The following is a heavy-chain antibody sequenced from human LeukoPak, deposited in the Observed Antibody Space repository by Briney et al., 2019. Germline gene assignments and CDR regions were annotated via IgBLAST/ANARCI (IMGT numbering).Heavy chain of an antibody. V-gene: IGHV4-59*08. J-gene: IGHJ3*02. CDR1: GGSISSYY. D-gene: IGHD1-26*01. CDR3: ARTQWELMGLEAAFDI. CDR2: IYYSGST. Sequence: PSETLSLTCTVSGGSISSYYWSWIRQPPGKGPEWIGYIYYSGSTNYNPSLKSRVTISVDTSKNQFSLKLSSVTAADTAVYYCARTQWELMGLEAAFDIWGQGTMVTVSS.